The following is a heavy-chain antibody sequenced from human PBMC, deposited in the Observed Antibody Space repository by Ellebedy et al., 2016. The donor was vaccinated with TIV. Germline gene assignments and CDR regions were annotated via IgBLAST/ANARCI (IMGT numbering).Heavy chain of an antibody. J-gene: IGHJ4*02. CDR3: ARGVIPTTGIQPNFDY. D-gene: IGHD1-1*01. V-gene: IGHV1-3*01. Sequence: AASVKVSCKASGYTFSTYAMHWVRQAPGHRLEWMGWINAGTANTKYSQKFQGRVTITRDTSASTAYMELSSLRSEDTAVYYCARGVIPTTGIQPNFDYWGQGTLVTVSS. CDR1: GYTFSTYA. CDR2: INAGTANT.